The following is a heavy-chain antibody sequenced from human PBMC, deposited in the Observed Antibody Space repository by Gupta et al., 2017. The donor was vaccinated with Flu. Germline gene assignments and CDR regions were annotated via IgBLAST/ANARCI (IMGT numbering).Heavy chain of an antibody. J-gene: IGHJ4*02. CDR1: GFTFGDYA. CDR2: IRAKGYGGTT. Sequence: EVELVESGGGLVQPGRSLRLTCSASGFTFGDYAVHWFRQAPGKGLEWVGFIRAKGYGGTTEYAASVKGRFTISRDDSKSIAYLQMNSLKTEDTGVYYCIGLPYWGQGTLVTVSS. V-gene: IGHV3-49*03. CDR3: IGLPY.